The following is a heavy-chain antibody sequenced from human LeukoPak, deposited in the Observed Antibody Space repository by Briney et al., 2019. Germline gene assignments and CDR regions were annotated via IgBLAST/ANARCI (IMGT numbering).Heavy chain of an antibody. CDR3: ARDLGTGYSSGWCTTDAFDI. CDR1: GGSISSYY. J-gene: IGHJ3*02. Sequence: PSETLSLTCTVSGGSISSYYWSWIRQPAGKGLEWIGRIYTSGSTNYNPSLKSRVTMSVDTSKNQFSLKLSSVTAADTAVYYCARDLGTGYSSGWCTTDAFDIWGQGTMVTVSS. CDR2: IYTSGST. D-gene: IGHD6-19*01. V-gene: IGHV4-4*07.